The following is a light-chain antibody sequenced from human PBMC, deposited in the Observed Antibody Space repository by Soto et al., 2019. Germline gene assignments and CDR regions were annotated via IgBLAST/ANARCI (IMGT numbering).Light chain of an antibody. CDR3: QQSYSTLLT. Sequence: EIVMTQSPATLSVSPGERATLSCRASQSVSSNLAWYQQKPGQAPRLLIYGASTRATGIPARFSGSGSGTEFTLTISSLQSEDVATYYCQQSYSTLLTFGQGTKLEIK. J-gene: IGKJ2*01. CDR2: GAS. CDR1: QSVSSN. V-gene: IGKV3-15*01.